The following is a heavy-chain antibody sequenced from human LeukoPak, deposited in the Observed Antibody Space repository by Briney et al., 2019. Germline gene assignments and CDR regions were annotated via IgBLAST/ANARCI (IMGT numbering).Heavy chain of an antibody. V-gene: IGHV4-59*08. Sequence: SETLSLPCTVSGGSISNNYWTWIRQPPGKGLEWIGYIYYTGATSYNPSLKSRVTISVDTSRNQFSLRLTSVTAADTAVYYCARYGGSGWVIDNWGQGTLVTVSS. D-gene: IGHD6-19*01. CDR1: GGSISNNY. CDR2: IYYTGAT. CDR3: ARYGGSGWVIDN. J-gene: IGHJ4*02.